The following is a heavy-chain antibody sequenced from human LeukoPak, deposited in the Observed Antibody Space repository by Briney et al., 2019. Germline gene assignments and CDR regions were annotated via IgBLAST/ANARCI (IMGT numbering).Heavy chain of an antibody. J-gene: IGHJ4*02. V-gene: IGHV3-30*18. D-gene: IGHD2-15*01. Sequence: PGGSLRLSCAASGFTFSNYGMHWVRQAPGKGLEWVAVMSYDGSNEDYADSVKGRFTIFRDNSKDTLYLQMNSVRAGDTAVYYCAKPMGSCSGGNCYSFDYWGQGTLVTVSS. CDR2: MSYDGSNE. CDR3: AKPMGSCSGGNCYSFDY. CDR1: GFTFSNYG.